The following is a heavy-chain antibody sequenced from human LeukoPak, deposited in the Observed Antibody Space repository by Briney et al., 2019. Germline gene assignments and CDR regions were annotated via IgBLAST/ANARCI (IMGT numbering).Heavy chain of an antibody. CDR3: ARDRDMVLPPAGLDV. D-gene: IGHD2-8*01. CDR2: ISSSTYI. J-gene: IGHJ6*04. CDR1: GFIFSSYS. Sequence: GGSLRLSCAASGFIFSSYSINWVRQAPGKGLEWVSFISSSTYIYYADSVKGRFTISRDNAKNSLYLQMNSLRAEDTAVYYCARDRDMVLPPAGLDVWGRGATVTVSS. V-gene: IGHV3-21*01.